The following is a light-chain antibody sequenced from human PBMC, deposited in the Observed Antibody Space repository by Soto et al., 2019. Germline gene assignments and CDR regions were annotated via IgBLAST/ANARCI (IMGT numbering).Light chain of an antibody. CDR3: VLYVGSGIWV. Sequence: QTVVTQEPSFSVSPGGTVTLTCGLTSGSVSTSSYPSWYQQTPGQTPRTLIYSTNARSSGVPDRFSGSILGIKAALTITGAQADDESDYYCVLYVGSGIWVFGGGTKVTVL. J-gene: IGLJ2*01. CDR1: SGSVSTSSY. V-gene: IGLV8-61*01. CDR2: STN.